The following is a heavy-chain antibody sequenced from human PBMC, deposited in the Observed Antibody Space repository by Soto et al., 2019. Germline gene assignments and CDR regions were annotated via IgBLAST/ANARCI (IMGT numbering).Heavy chain of an antibody. CDR1: GGSISSYY. V-gene: IGHV4-59*01. CDR3: ARKTDDFWSGYYSYYFDY. Sequence: SETLSLTCTVSGGSISSYYWSWIRQPPGKGLEWIGYIYYSGSTNYNPSLKSRVTISVDTSKNQFSLKLSSVTAADTAVYYCARKTDDFWSGYYSYYFDYWGQGTLVTVS. CDR2: IYYSGST. J-gene: IGHJ4*02. D-gene: IGHD3-3*01.